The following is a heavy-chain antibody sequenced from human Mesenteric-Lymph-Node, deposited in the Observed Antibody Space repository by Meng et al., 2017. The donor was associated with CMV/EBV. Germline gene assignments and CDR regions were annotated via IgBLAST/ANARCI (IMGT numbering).Heavy chain of an antibody. CDR3: AREDIVATILHYYYYCGMDV. V-gene: IGHV3-7*01. CDR2: IKQDGSEK. Sequence: GESLMISCTTPGLTFYDYALTWVRQAPGKGLEWVANIKQDGSEKYYVDSVKCRFTISRNNAKNSLYLQMNSLRAEDTVVYYCAREDIVATILHYYYYCGMDVWGQGTTVTVSS. CDR1: GLTFYDYA. D-gene: IGHD5-12*01. J-gene: IGHJ6*02.